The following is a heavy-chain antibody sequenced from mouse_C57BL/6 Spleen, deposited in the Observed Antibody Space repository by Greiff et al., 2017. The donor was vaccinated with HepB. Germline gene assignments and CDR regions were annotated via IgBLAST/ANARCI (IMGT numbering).Heavy chain of an antibody. CDR2: INPNNGGT. V-gene: IGHV1-18*01. CDR1: GYTFTDYN. D-gene: IGHD2-3*01. Sequence: EVQLQQSGPELVKPGASVKLSCKASGYTFTDYNMDWVKQSHGKSLEWIGDINPNNGGTIYNQKFKGKATLTVDKSSSTAYMELRSLTSEDTAVFYCAREGLLGYYAMDYWGQGTSVTVSS. J-gene: IGHJ4*01. CDR3: AREGLLGYYAMDY.